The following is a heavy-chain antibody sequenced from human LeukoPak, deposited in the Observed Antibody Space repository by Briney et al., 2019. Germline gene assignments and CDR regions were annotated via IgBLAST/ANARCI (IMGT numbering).Heavy chain of an antibody. CDR1: GFTVSSIH. V-gene: IGHV3-53*01. CDR2: IHTSGDT. J-gene: IGHJ5*02. Sequence: PGGSLRLSCAASGFTVSSIHMVWVRQAPGKGLEWVSAIHTSGDTCYADSVKGRFTISRDTSKNTLYLQINSLRVEDTAVYYCIVFGDSNHWGQGTLVTVSS. CDR3: IVFGDSNH. D-gene: IGHD4-17*01.